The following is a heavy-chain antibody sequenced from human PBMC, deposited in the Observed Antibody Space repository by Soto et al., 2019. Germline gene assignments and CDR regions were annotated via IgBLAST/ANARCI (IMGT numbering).Heavy chain of an antibody. J-gene: IGHJ4*02. CDR2: IDPYDGTT. V-gene: IGHV1-46*01. CDR1: GYTFTSHY. CDR3: AKDIVAASTTTFRPRGKGYGNDY. D-gene: IGHD5-18*01. Sequence: QVQLVQSGAEVKKPGASVKVSCKTSGYTFTSHYIHWVRQAPGQGLVWMGMIDPYDGTTTNAQRAQGSIAMTRDTSTTTVNMGMNGLRSEDTAINFCAKDIVAASTTTFRPRGKGYGNDYWGQGTLVTVSS.